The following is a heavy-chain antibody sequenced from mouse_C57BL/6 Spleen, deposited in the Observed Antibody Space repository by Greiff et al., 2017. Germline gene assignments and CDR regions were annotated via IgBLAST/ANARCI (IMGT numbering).Heavy chain of an antibody. CDR3: ASWDSLDYYAMDD. D-gene: IGHD6-5*01. J-gene: IGHJ4*01. Sequence: QVQLQQPGAELVRPGTSVKLSCKASGYTFTSYWMHWVKQRPGQGLEWIGVIDPSDSYTNYNQKFKGKATLTVDTSSSTAYMQLSSLTSEDSAVYYCASWDSLDYYAMDDWGQGTSVTVSS. CDR1: GYTFTSYW. CDR2: IDPSDSYT. V-gene: IGHV1-59*01.